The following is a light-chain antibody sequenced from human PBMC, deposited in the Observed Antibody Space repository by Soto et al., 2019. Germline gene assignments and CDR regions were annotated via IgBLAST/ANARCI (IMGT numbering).Light chain of an antibody. Sequence: DIVMTQSPDSLAVSLGERATINCKSSQSVIHTSNNKSYLAWYQQKAGQPPELLLYWASARDSGVPDRFSGSGSGTDFTLTISSLQAEDVAVYYCQQYYSTPRTFGQGTMVEIK. CDR2: WAS. V-gene: IGKV4-1*01. CDR1: QSVIHTSNNKSY. J-gene: IGKJ2*01. CDR3: QQYYSTPRT.